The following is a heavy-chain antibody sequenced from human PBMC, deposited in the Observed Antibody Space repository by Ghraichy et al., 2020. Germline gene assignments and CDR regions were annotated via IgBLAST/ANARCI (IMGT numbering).Heavy chain of an antibody. Sequence: GGSLRLSCAVSGFTFSSYGMSWVRQAPGKGLEWVSAISGSGGSTYYADSVKGRFTISRDNSKNTLYLQMNSLRAEDTAVYYCARLNVLNYYDSSGYYHWGQGTLVIGSS. D-gene: IGHD3-22*01. CDR1: GFTFSSYG. J-gene: IGHJ4*02. CDR3: ARLNVLNYYDSSGYYH. CDR2: ISGSGGST. V-gene: IGHV3-23*01.